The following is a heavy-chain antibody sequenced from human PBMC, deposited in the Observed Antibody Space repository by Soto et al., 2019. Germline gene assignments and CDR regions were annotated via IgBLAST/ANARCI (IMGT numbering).Heavy chain of an antibody. CDR2: ISSSSSYI. D-gene: IGHD2-8*01. V-gene: IGHV3-21*01. CDR3: ARDHKICTNGVCYRWFDP. CDR1: GFTFSSYS. J-gene: IGHJ5*02. Sequence: PGGALRLSCAASGFTFSSYSMNWVRQAPGKGLEWVSSISSSSSYIYYADSVKGRFTVSRDNAKNSLYLQMNSLRDEDTAVYYCARDHKICTNGVCYRWFDPWGQGTLVTSP.